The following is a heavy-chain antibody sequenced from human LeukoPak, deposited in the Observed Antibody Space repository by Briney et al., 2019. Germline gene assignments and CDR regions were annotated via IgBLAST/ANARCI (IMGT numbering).Heavy chain of an antibody. CDR2: ISSSSSTI. Sequence: GGSLRLSCAASGFTLSSYSMNWVRQAPGKGLEWVSFISSSSSTIYYADSVKGRFTISRDNAKNSLYLQMNSLRAEDTGVYYCARDRGGSYSAIDYWGQGTLVTVSS. CDR3: ARDRGGSYSAIDY. CDR1: GFTLSSYS. J-gene: IGHJ4*02. D-gene: IGHD1-26*01. V-gene: IGHV3-48*04.